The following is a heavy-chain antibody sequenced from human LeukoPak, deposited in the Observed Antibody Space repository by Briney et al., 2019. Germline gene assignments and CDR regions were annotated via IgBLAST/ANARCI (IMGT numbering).Heavy chain of an antibody. CDR1: GYTFTSYY. V-gene: IGHV1-46*01. J-gene: IGHJ4*02. D-gene: IGHD3-22*01. Sequence: GASVKVSCKASGYTFTSYYMHWVRQVPGQGLEWMGLINPSGGSTTYAQKFQGRVTMARDMSTSTVYMELSSLRSEDTAVYYCARDLRDLGPRITMIDSWGQGTLVTVSS. CDR3: ARDLRDLGPRITMIDS. CDR2: INPSGGST.